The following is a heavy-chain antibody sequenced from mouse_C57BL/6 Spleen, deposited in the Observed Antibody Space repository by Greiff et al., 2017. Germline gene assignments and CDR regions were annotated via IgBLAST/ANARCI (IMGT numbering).Heavy chain of an antibody. CDR3: TGTTVVGYFDV. CDR2: IDPEDGDT. CDR1: GFNIKDYY. J-gene: IGHJ1*03. Sequence: VQLQQSGAELVRPGASVKLSCTASGFNIKDYYMHWVKQRPEQGLEWIGRIDPEDGDTEYAPKFQGKATMTADPSSNTAYLQLSSLTSEDTAVYYCTGTTVVGYFDVWGTGTTVTVSS. D-gene: IGHD1-1*01. V-gene: IGHV14-1*01.